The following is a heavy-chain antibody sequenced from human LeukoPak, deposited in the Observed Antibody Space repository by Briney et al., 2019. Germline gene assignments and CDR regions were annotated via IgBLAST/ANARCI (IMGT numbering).Heavy chain of an antibody. Sequence: ASVKVSCKASGYTFTGYHMHWVRQAPGQGLEWMGWINPDSGGTDYAQKFQGRVTMTRDTSISTAYMELSRLRSDDTAMCYCARTFYYGSGRARYMDVWGKGTTVTVSS. CDR3: ARTFYYGSGRARYMDV. CDR1: GYTFTGYH. J-gene: IGHJ6*03. V-gene: IGHV1-2*02. CDR2: INPDSGGT. D-gene: IGHD3-10*01.